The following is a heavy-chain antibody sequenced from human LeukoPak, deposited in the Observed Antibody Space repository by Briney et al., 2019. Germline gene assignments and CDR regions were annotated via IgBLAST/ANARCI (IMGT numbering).Heavy chain of an antibody. J-gene: IGHJ4*02. D-gene: IGHD5-18*01. V-gene: IGHV1-69*02. CDR1: GGTFSSYT. CDR2: IIPILGIA. CDR3: ARVDTAMVIDY. Sequence: SVKVSCKASGGTFSSYTISWVRQAPGQGLEWMGRIIPILGIANYAQKFQGRVTITADKSTSTAYMELSSLRSEDSAVYYCARVDTAMVIDYWGQGTLVTVSS.